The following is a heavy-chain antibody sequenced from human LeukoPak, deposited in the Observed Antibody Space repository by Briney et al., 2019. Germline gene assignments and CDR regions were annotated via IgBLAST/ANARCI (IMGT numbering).Heavy chain of an antibody. V-gene: IGHV4-31*03. D-gene: IGHD6-13*01. CDR1: GGSISSGGYY. CDR3: ARGSRGLIAAAGNPSFDY. Sequence: TSQTLSLTCTVSGGSISSGGYYWSWIRQHPGKGLEWIGYIYYSGSTYYNPSLKSRVTISVDTSKNQFSLKLSSVTAADTAVYYCARGSRGLIAAAGNPSFDYWGQGTLVTVSS. CDR2: IYYSGST. J-gene: IGHJ4*02.